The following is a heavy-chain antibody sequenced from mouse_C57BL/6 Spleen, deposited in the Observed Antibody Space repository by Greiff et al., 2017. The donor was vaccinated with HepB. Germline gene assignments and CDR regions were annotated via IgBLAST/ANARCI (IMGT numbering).Heavy chain of an antibody. CDR2: INPNNGGT. CDR3: ARIPIYYDYDQAMDY. J-gene: IGHJ4*01. V-gene: IGHV1-26*01. D-gene: IGHD2-4*01. CDR1: GYTFTDYY. Sequence: EVQLQQSGPELVKPGASVKISCKASGYTFTDYYMNWVKQSHGKSLEWIGDINPNNGGTSYNQKFKGKATLTVDKSSSTAYMELRSLTSEDSAVYYCARIPIYYDYDQAMDYWGQGTSVTVSS.